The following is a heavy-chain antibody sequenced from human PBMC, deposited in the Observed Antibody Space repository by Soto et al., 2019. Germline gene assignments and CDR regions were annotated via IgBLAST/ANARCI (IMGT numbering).Heavy chain of an antibody. J-gene: IGHJ5*02. V-gene: IGHV3-23*01. CDR2: ISYSGGTT. Sequence: GGSLRLSCAASGFTFSSYAMTWVRQAPGKGLEWVSSISYSGGTTHFTDSVKGRFTISRDNAKNSLYLQMNSLRAEDTAVYYYARLGGYSGYVNWFDPWGQGTLVTVSS. CDR3: ARLGGYSGYVNWFDP. CDR1: GFTFSSYA. D-gene: IGHD5-12*01.